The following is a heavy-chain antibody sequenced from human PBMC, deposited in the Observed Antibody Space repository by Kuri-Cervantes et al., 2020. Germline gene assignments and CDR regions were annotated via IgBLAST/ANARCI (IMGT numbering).Heavy chain of an antibody. CDR2: IWYDGSNK. CDR3: AKDSTRSGAFDY. J-gene: IGHJ4*02. CDR1: GFTFSSYG. D-gene: IGHD7-27*01. Sequence: GESLKISCAASGFTFSSYGMHWVRQAPGKGLEWVAVIWYDGSNKYYADSVKGRFTISRDNSKNTLYLQMNSLRAEDTAVYYCAKDSTRSGAFDYWGQGTLVTVSS. V-gene: IGHV3-33*06.